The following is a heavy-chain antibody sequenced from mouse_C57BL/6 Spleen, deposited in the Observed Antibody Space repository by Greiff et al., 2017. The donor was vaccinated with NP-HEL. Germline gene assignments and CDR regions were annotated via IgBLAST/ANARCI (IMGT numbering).Heavy chain of an antibody. CDR1: GYAFSSSW. J-gene: IGHJ3*01. Sequence: QVQLQQSGPELVKPGASVKISCKASGYAFSSSWMNWVKQRPGKGLEWIGRIYPGDGDTNYNGKFKGKATLTADKSSSTAYMQLSSLTSEDSAVYFCANYYGSRTGFAYWGQGTLVTVSA. V-gene: IGHV1-82*01. D-gene: IGHD1-1*01. CDR2: IYPGDGDT. CDR3: ANYYGSRTGFAY.